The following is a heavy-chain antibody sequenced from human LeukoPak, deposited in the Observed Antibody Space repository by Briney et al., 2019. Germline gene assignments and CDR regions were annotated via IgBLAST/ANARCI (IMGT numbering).Heavy chain of an antibody. Sequence: PGGSLRLSCAASDFTVSTNFMSWVRQAPGQGLEWVSVIYSGGNTYYADSVKGRFTISRDNAKNSLYLQMNSLRADDTAVYYCARFAAGGSYYYYMDVWGKGTTVTASS. V-gene: IGHV3-53*01. CDR3: ARFAAGGSYYYYMDV. CDR2: IYSGGNT. CDR1: DFTVSTNF. D-gene: IGHD6-25*01. J-gene: IGHJ6*03.